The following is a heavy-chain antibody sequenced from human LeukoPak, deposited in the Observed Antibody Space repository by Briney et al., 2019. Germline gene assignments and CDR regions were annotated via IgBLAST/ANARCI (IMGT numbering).Heavy chain of an antibody. CDR1: GFTFSNYA. CDR2: VSHDGIQT. D-gene: IGHD3-22*01. V-gene: IGHV3-30-3*01. CDR3: ARLWQEQVVIPPNDAFDI. Sequence: GGSLRLSCAASGFTFSNYAMHWVRQGLVKGLESMAVVSHDGIQTYYADSVKGRFTISRDNSKSTLFLQMNSLRAEDTAVYYCARLWQEQVVIPPNDAFDIWGQGTMVTVSS. J-gene: IGHJ3*02.